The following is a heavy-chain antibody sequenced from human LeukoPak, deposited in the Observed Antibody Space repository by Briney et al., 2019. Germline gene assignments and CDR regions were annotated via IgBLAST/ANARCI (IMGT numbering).Heavy chain of an antibody. CDR1: GGTFSSYA. CDR2: IIPILGIA. J-gene: IGHJ4*02. D-gene: IGHD5-12*01. CDR3: ARGGYDGDPFDY. V-gene: IGHV1-69*04. Sequence: GASVKVSCKASGGTFSSYAISWVRQAPGQGLEWMGRIIPILGIANYAQKFQGRVTITADKSTSTAYMELSSLRSEDTAVYYCARGGYDGDPFDYWGQGTLVTVSS.